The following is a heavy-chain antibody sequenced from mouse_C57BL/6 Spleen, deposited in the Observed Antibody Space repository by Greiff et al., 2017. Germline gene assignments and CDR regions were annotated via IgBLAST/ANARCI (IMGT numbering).Heavy chain of an antibody. D-gene: IGHD1-1*01. CDR1: GYTFTSYW. J-gene: IGHJ2*01. V-gene: IGHV1-53*01. CDR3: ARGYYGSSWDYYDC. Sequence: VQLQQPGTELVKPGASVKLSCKASGYTFTSYWMHWVKQRPGQGLEWIGNINPSNGGTNYNEKFKSKATLTVDKSSSTAYMQRSSLTSEDSAVYYCARGYYGSSWDYYDCWGQGTTLTVAS. CDR2: INPSNGGT.